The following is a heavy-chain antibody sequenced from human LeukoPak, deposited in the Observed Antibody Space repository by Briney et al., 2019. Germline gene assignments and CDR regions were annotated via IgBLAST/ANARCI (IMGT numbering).Heavy chain of an antibody. V-gene: IGHV3-23*01. CDR3: VKGQRFQYNWFDP. CDR2: ISGSGGNT. J-gene: IGHJ5*02. CDR1: GFTFNIYA. D-gene: IGHD5-12*01. Sequence: PGGSLRLSCAASGFTFNIYAMTWVRQAPGKGLEWVSAISGSGGNTYYADSVRGRFTISRDNSKNTLYLQINSLRAEDTAIYYCVKGQRFQYNWFDPWGQGTLVTVSS.